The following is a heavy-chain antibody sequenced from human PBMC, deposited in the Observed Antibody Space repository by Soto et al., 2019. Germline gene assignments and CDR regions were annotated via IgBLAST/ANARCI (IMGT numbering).Heavy chain of an antibody. V-gene: IGHV4-4*07. D-gene: IGHD1-26*01. Sequence: PSETLSLTCTVSGGSISSYYWSWIRQPAGKGLEWIGRIYTSGSTNYNPSLKSRVTMSVDTSKNQFSLKLSSVTAADTAVYYCARAKEEATAYYYYYYGMDVWGQGTTVTVSS. CDR1: GGSISSYY. CDR3: ARAKEEATAYYYYYYGMDV. CDR2: IYTSGST. J-gene: IGHJ6*02.